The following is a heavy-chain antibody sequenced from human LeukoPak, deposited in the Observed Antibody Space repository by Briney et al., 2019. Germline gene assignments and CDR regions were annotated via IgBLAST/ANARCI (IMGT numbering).Heavy chain of an antibody. D-gene: IGHD3-3*01. CDR2: ISSSSNTI. CDR3: ATNYDFSN. CDR1: GFTFSSYS. V-gene: IGHV3-48*01. J-gene: IGHJ4*02. Sequence: QPGGSLRLSCAASGFTFSSYSMNWVRQAPGKGLEWVSYISSSSNTIYYADSVKGRFTISRDNSKNTLYLQMNSLRAEDTAVYYCATNYDFSNWGQGTLVTVSS.